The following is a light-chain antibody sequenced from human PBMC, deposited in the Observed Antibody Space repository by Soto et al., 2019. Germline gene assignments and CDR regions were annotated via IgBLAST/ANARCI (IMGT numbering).Light chain of an antibody. Sequence: DIQLSQSPSSLSASVGDRVTITSQASQDISNYLNWHQQKPGKAPKALIHDASNLATGVPSRFSGSGSGTDFTFTINSLQPEDIATYYCQQYENLPTFGQGTRLEIK. CDR3: QQYENLPT. V-gene: IGKV1-33*01. CDR1: QDISNY. CDR2: DAS. J-gene: IGKJ5*01.